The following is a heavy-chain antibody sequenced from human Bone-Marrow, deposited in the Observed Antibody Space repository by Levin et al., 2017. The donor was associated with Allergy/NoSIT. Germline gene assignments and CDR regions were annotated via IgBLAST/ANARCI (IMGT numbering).Heavy chain of an antibody. CDR3: ARDRDIVVVVAATHLTGFDY. CDR2: ISYDGSNK. Sequence: LSLTCAASGFTFSSYAMHWVRQAPGKGLEWVAVISYDGSNKYYADSVKGRFTISRDNSKNTLYLQMNSLRAEDTAVYYCARDRDIVVVVAATHLTGFDYWGQGTLVTVSS. D-gene: IGHD2-15*01. V-gene: IGHV3-30-3*01. CDR1: GFTFSSYA. J-gene: IGHJ4*02.